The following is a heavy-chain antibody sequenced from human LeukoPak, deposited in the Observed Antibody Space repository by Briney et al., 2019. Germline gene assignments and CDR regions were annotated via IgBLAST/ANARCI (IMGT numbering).Heavy chain of an antibody. CDR1: GFILSNYW. V-gene: IGHV3-23*01. Sequence: PGGSLRLSCAASGFILSNYWMSWVRQAPEKGLDWVSVISGSAHKIRYADSVKGRFTISRDNSENIVYLQMNNLRVEDTAVYYCAGRRTGYSSGYGHWGQGTLVTVSS. CDR2: ISGSAHKI. CDR3: AGRRTGYSSGYGH. D-gene: IGHD5-18*01. J-gene: IGHJ4*02.